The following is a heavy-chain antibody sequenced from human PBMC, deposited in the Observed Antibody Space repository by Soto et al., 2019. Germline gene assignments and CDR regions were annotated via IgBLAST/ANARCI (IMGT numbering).Heavy chain of an antibody. V-gene: IGHV1-8*01. CDR2: MNPNNGNT. D-gene: IGHD3-3*01. CDR1: GYTFTSYD. J-gene: IGHJ6*02. Sequence: QVQLVQSGAAVKKPGASVKVSCKASGYTFTSYDINWVRQATGQGLEWMGWMNPNNGNTGYAQKFQGRVTLTRNTSISTAYMELSSLRSEDTAVYYCARQYYDFWSGYNYGMDVWGQGTTVTVSS. CDR3: ARQYYDFWSGYNYGMDV.